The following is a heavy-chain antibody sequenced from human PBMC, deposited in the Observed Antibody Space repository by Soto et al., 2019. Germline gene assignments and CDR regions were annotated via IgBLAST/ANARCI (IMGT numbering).Heavy chain of an antibody. CDR2: INHSGST. CDR1: GGSFSGYY. D-gene: IGHD1-7*01. J-gene: IGHJ6*04. CDR3: ARVAITDTTSDYYYGMDV. V-gene: IGHV4-34*01. Sequence: SETLALTCAVYGGSFSGYYWSWIRQPPGKGLEWIGEINHSGSTNYNPSLKSRVTISVDTSKNQVSLKLSSVTSADTAVYYCARVAITDTTSDYYYGMDVWGKGTTVTVSS.